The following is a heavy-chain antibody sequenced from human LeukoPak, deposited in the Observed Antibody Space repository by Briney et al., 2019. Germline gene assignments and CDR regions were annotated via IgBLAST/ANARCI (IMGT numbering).Heavy chain of an antibody. D-gene: IGHD3-10*01. Sequence: SETLSLTCAVYGGSFSGYYWSWIRQPPGKGLEWIGEINHSGSSNYNPSLKSRVTISVHTSKTQFSLKLSSVTAADTAVYYCARGPRITMVRGVISGYYFDYWGQGTLVTVSS. CDR2: INHSGSS. V-gene: IGHV4-34*01. CDR3: ARGPRITMVRGVISGYYFDY. CDR1: GGSFSGYY. J-gene: IGHJ4*02.